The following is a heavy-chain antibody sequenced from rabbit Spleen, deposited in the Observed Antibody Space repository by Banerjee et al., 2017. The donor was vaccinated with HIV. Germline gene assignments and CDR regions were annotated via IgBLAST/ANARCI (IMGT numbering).Heavy chain of an antibody. V-gene: IGHV1S40*01. D-gene: IGHD1-1*01. CDR2: IDTGSSGFT. CDR1: GVSFTSNYY. Sequence: QSLEESGGDLVKPGASLTLTCTASGVSFTSNYYMCWVRQAPGKGLEWIVCIDTGSSGFTYFASWAKGRFTISKTSSTTVTLQMTSLTAADTATYFCARDLVGVIGWNFYLWGQGTLVTVS. CDR3: ARDLVGVIGWNFYL. J-gene: IGHJ4*01.